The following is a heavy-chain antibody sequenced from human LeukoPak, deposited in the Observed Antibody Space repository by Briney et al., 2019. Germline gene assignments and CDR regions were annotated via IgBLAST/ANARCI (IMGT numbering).Heavy chain of an antibody. CDR2: IYYSGST. J-gene: IGHJ4*02. CDR3: ARHNRLVGATIFDY. CDR1: GGSISSYY. V-gene: IGHV4-59*08. Sequence: SETLSLTCTVSGGSISSYYWSWIRQPPGKGLEWIGYIYYSGSTNYNPSLKSRVTISVDTSKNQFSLKLSSVTAADTAVYYCARHNRLVGATIFDYWGRGTLVTVSS. D-gene: IGHD1-26*01.